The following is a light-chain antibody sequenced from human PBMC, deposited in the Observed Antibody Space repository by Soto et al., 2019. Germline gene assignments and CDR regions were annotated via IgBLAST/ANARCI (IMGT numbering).Light chain of an antibody. Sequence: EIVLTQSPATLSLSPGERVTLSCRASQSVDNFLAWYQQKPGQAPRLLIYDASNRAAGIPARFSGSGSGTEFTLTISSLEPDDFAIYYCQQRINWPRTFGQGTKVEVK. J-gene: IGKJ1*01. CDR3: QQRINWPRT. CDR2: DAS. CDR1: QSVDNF. V-gene: IGKV3-11*01.